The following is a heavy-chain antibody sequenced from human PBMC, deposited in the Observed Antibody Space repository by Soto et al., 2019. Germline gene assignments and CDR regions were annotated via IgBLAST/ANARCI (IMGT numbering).Heavy chain of an antibody. J-gene: IGHJ5*02. CDR3: ARMSIAARLFDP. CDR2: IDPSDSYT. CDR1: GYSFTSYW. D-gene: IGHD6-6*01. V-gene: IGHV5-10-1*01. Sequence: GSLKISCKGSGYSFTSYWISWVRQMPGKGLEWMGRIDPSDSYTNYSPSFQGHVTISADKSISTAYLQWSSLKASDTAMYYCARMSIAARLFDPWGQGTLVTVSS.